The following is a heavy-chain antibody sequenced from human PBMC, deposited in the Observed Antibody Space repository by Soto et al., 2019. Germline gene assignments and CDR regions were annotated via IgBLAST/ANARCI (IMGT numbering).Heavy chain of an antibody. J-gene: IGHJ4*02. CDR2: IYYSGST. CDR3: ARYGGGTAAFDY. Sequence: SETLSLTCAVSGGSISSGGYYWSWIRQPPGKGLEWIGHIYYSGSTYYNPSLKSRVTISVDTSKNQFSLKLSSVTAADTAVYYCARYGGGTAAFDYWGQGTLVTVSS. V-gene: IGHV4-30-4*01. CDR1: GGSISSGGYY. D-gene: IGHD1-1*01.